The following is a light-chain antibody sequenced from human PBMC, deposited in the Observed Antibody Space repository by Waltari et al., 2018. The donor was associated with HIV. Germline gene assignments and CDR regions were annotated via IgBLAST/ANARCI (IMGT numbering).Light chain of an antibody. Sequence: DIQTTQSPSSLSASVGDRVTITCRASRNINRYLNWYQQKSGKAPNLLIYGASTLQSGVPSRFSGSGSGTDFTLTISGLHPEDFATYYCQQTYSAPWTFGQGTKVEIK. CDR2: GAS. CDR3: QQTYSAPWT. CDR1: RNINRY. J-gene: IGKJ1*01. V-gene: IGKV1-39*01.